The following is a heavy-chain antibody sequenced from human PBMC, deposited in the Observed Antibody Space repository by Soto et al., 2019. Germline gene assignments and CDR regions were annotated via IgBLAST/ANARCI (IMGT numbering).Heavy chain of an antibody. D-gene: IGHD3-10*01. CDR2: TYYRSKWYN. J-gene: IGHJ4*02. CDR1: GDSVSSNSAA. Sequence: SETLSLTCAISGDSVSSNSAAWNWIRQSPSRGLEWLGRTYYRSKWYNDYAVSVKSRITINPDTSKGTLYLQMNSLRAEDTALYYCVREYYGSGVIWGQGTLVTVSS. V-gene: IGHV6-1*01. CDR3: VREYYGSGVI.